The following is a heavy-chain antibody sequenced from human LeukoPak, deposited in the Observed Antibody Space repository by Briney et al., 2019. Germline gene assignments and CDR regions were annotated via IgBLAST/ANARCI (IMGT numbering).Heavy chain of an antibody. CDR3: ARVSSLWSFDY. CDR2: ISPDGSRT. Sequence: GTSLRLSCAASGFTFSTHWMHWVRQTPGKGLVWVSRISPDGSRTAYADSVKGRFTISRDNARDTLYLQLNSLGAEDTAVYYCARVSSLWSFDYWGQGTLVTVSS. V-gene: IGHV3-74*01. D-gene: IGHD3-10*01. J-gene: IGHJ4*02. CDR1: GFTFSTHW.